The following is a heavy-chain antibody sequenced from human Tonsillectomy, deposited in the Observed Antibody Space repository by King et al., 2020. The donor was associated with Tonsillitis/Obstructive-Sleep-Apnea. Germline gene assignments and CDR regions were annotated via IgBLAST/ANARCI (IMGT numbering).Heavy chain of an antibody. J-gene: IGHJ6*03. D-gene: IGHD2-15*01. V-gene: IGHV4-31*03. Sequence: VQLQESGPGLVKPSQTLSLTCSVSGGSINSGPYYWTWIRQHPGKGLEWIGFIYYSGSTYYSPSLKSRLAISVDTSKNQFSLKLSSVTAADSAVYYCAMSVAPAPYYYMDVWGKGTTVTVSS. CDR1: GGSINSGPYY. CDR3: AMSVAPAPYYYMDV. CDR2: IYYSGST.